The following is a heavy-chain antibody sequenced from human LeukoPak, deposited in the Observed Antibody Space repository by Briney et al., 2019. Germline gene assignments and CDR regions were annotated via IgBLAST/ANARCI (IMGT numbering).Heavy chain of an antibody. D-gene: IGHD4-17*01. J-gene: IGHJ4*02. V-gene: IGHV3-30*04. CDR3: ASATTVTTPIDY. CDR1: GFTFSSYA. CDR2: ISYDGSNK. Sequence: PGGSLRLSCAASGFTFSSYAMHWVRQAPGKGLEWVAVISYDGSNKYYADSVKGRFTISRDNSKNTLYLQMNSLRAEDTAVYYCASATTVTTPIDYWGQGTLVTVSS.